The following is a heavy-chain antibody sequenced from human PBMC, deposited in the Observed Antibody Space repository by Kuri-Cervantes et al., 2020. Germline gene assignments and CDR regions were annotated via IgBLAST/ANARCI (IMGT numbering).Heavy chain of an antibody. CDR2: ISASGFNT. Sequence: GGSLRLSCAASGFTFSDYYMSWIRQAPGKGLEWVSAISASGFNTNYADSVKGRFTISRDISKNTLYLQMNSLRAEDTAVYYCAREMTTVTTGGRAFDIWGQGTMVTVSS. D-gene: IGHD4-17*01. CDR1: GFTFSDYY. CDR3: AREMTTVTTGGRAFDI. J-gene: IGHJ3*02. V-gene: IGHV3-11*05.